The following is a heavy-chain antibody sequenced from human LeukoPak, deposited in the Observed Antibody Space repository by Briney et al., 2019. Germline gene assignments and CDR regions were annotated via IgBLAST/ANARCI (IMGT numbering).Heavy chain of an antibody. Sequence: PGGSLRLSCAASGFTFSSYGMHWVRQAPGNGLEWVAVISYDGSNKYYADSVKGRFTISRDNSKNTLYLQMNSLRAEDTAVYYCAKGPGSSSWYYYFDYWGQGTLVTVSS. D-gene: IGHD6-13*01. CDR2: ISYDGSNK. CDR1: GFTFSSYG. V-gene: IGHV3-30*18. J-gene: IGHJ4*02. CDR3: AKGPGSSSWYYYFDY.